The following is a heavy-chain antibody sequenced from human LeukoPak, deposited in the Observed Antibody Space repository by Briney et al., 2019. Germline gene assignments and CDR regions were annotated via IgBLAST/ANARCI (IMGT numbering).Heavy chain of an antibody. V-gene: IGHV1-46*01. CDR1: GYTFTSYY. J-gene: IGHJ4*02. CDR2: INPSGGST. D-gene: IGHD3-22*01. Sequence: GASVKVSCKASGYTFTSYYMHWVRQAPGQGLEWMGIINPSGGSTSYAQKLQGRVTMTRDTSTSTVYMELSSLRSEDTAVYYCARDFGGNYYDSSGYGWRRWGQGTLVTVSS. CDR3: ARDFGGNYYDSSGYGWRR.